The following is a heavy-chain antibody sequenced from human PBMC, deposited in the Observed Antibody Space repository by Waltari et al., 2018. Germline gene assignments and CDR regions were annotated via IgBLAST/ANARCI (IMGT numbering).Heavy chain of an antibody. J-gene: IGHJ4*02. V-gene: IGHV4-34*01. D-gene: IGHD5-18*01. CDR1: GGSFSGYY. CDR3: ARARALKRQLWLSSTWFDY. CDR2: INPSGST. Sequence: QVQLQQWGAGLLKPSETLSLTCAVYGGSFSGYYWSWIRQPPGKGLEWIGEINPSGSTNYNPSLKSRVTISVDTSKNQFSLKLSSVPAADTAVYYCARARALKRQLWLSSTWFDYWGQGTLVTVSS.